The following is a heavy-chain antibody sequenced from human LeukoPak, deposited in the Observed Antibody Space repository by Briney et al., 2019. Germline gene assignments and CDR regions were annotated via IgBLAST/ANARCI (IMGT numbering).Heavy chain of an antibody. J-gene: IGHJ4*02. CDR1: GYTFTDYA. CDR3: AKSCRCGSVDY. CDR2: ITTGRGET. D-gene: IGHD6-25*01. V-gene: IGHV1-3*03. Sequence: ASVKVSCKASGYTFTDYALHWVRQAPGQSLEWMGWITTGRGETRYSQEFQRRITFTRDTSASTVYMDLSDLRAEDTAVYYCAKSCRCGSVDYWGQGTLVTVSS.